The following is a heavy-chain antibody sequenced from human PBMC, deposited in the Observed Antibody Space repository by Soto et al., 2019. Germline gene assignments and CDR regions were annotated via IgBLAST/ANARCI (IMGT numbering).Heavy chain of an antibody. CDR2: TYYRSRWYS. CDR3: AGLEEDSEYYYHSRDV. CDR1: GDTVSSNSVA. J-gene: IGHJ6*02. D-gene: IGHD2-15*01. V-gene: IGHV6-1*01. Sequence: QTLSLTCVGSGDTVSSNSVAWNWARQSPSSGLGWLGRTYYRSRWYSDYAVAVRSRIDINADTSEKPVSLQLNAVTPEHTAVSSCAGLEEDSEYYYHSRDVWGQGTTVTVSS.